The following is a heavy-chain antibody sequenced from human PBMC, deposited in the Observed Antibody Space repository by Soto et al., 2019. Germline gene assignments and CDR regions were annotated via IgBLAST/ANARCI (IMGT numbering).Heavy chain of an antibody. CDR3: TACYSHGSGSLF. Sequence: EVQLVESGGGLVKPGGSLRLSCAASGFTFSNAWMNWVRQAPGKGLEWVGRIRRKTAGGTTDYAAPVKGRFPISRDDSKHTLYLQMTGVKTEDTALYCCTACYSHGSGSLFWGQGTLVTVSS. CDR1: GFTFSNAW. D-gene: IGHD3-10*01. J-gene: IGHJ1*01. CDR2: IRRKTAGGTT. V-gene: IGHV3-15*07.